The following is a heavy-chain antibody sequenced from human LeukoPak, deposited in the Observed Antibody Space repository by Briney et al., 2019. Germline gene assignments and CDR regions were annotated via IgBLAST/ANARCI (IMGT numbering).Heavy chain of an antibody. CDR2: ISSSSYI. CDR1: GFTFSSYS. Sequence: GGSLRLSCAVSGFTFSSYSINWARQAPGEGLGWVSSISSSSYIYYADSLKGRFTISRDNAKNSLYLQMNSLRAEDTAVYYCARDSRSGYSSSWYGDDYWGQGTLVTVSS. J-gene: IGHJ4*02. V-gene: IGHV3-21*01. CDR3: ARDSRSGYSSSWYGDDY. D-gene: IGHD6-13*01.